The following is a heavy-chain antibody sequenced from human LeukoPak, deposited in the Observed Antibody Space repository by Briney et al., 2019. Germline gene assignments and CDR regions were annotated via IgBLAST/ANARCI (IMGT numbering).Heavy chain of an antibody. CDR1: GGSISSYY. J-gene: IGHJ4*02. CDR3: ARESSVYSYGGIDY. D-gene: IGHD5-18*01. V-gene: IGHV4-59*01. CDR2: IYYSGST. Sequence: SETLSLTCTVSGGSISSYYWSWIRQPPGKGLEWIGYIYYSGSTNYNPSLKSRVTISVDTSKNQFSLKLSSVTAADTAVYYCARESSVYSYGGIDYWGQGTLVTVSS.